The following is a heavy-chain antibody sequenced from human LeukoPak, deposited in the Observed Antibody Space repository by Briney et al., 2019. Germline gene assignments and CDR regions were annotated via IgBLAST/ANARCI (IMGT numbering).Heavy chain of an antibody. CDR3: AREKFLEWHAVAGTFGYFDY. J-gene: IGHJ4*02. D-gene: IGHD6-19*01. Sequence: PGGSLRLSCAASGFTFSNYWMSWVRQAPGKGLEWVANLKQDGGEKYYVDSVKGRFTISRDNAKNSLYLEMNSLRAEDTAVYYCAREKFLEWHAVAGTFGYFDYWGQGTLVTVSS. CDR1: GFTFSNYW. CDR2: LKQDGGEK. V-gene: IGHV3-7*01.